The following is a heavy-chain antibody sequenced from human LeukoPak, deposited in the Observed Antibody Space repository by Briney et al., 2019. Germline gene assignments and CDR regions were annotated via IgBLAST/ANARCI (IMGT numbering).Heavy chain of an antibody. Sequence: ASVKVSCKASGYTFTSYDINWVRQATGQGLEWMGWMNPNSGNTGYAQKFQGRVTMTEDTSTDTAYMELSSLRSEDTAVYYCATDRDHYSFDYWGQGTLVTVSS. CDR3: ATDRDHYSFDY. CDR2: MNPNSGNT. D-gene: IGHD3-10*01. CDR1: GYTFTSYD. V-gene: IGHV1-8*01. J-gene: IGHJ4*02.